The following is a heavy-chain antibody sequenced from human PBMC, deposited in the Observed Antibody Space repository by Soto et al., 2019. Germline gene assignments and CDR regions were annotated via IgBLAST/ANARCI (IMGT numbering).Heavy chain of an antibody. Sequence: QLQLQESGPGLVKPSETLSLTYTVSGGSISSSSYYWGWIRQPPGKGLEWIGSICYSGSTYYNPSLKSRVPMSVNSSRIQFSLKLSYVTAAYAAVYYCARHAIAFPYYDFWSGYPPPYFDYWGQGTLVTVSS. J-gene: IGHJ4*02. D-gene: IGHD3-3*01. CDR1: GGSISSSSYY. CDR2: ICYSGST. CDR3: ARHAIAFPYYDFWSGYPPPYFDY. V-gene: IGHV4-39*01.